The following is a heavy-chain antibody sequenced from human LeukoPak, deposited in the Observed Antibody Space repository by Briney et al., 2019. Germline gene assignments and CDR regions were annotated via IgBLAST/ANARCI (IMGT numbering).Heavy chain of an antibody. CDR2: IYYSGST. CDR3: ANTAMARFDY. D-gene: IGHD5-18*01. J-gene: IGHJ4*02. Sequence: PSETLSLTCAVYGGSFSSYYWGWIRQPPGKGLEWIGSIYYSGSTYYNPSLKSRVTISVDTSKNQFSLKLSSVTAADTAVYYCANTAMARFDYWGQGTLVTVSS. CDR1: GGSFSSYY. V-gene: IGHV4-39*01.